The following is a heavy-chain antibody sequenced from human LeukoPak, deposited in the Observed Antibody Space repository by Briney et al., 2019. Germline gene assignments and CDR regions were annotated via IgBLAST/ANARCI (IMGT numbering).Heavy chain of an antibody. V-gene: IGHV3-20*04. J-gene: IGHJ5*02. CDR2: INWNGGST. Sequence: PGGSLRLSCAASGFTFDDYGMSWVRQAPGKGLEWVSGINWNGGSTGYADSVKGRFTISRDNAKNSLYLQMNSLKTEDTAVYYCTTMYYYDSSGKMFDPWGQGTLVTVSS. CDR1: GFTFDDYG. CDR3: TTMYYYDSSGKMFDP. D-gene: IGHD3-22*01.